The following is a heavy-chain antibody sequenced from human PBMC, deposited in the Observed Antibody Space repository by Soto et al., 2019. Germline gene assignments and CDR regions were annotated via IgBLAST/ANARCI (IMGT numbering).Heavy chain of an antibody. J-gene: IGHJ3*02. CDR3: ARRSLGPNGGAFDI. Sequence: QVQLQESCPGLVKPSGTLSLTCAVSGGSISSSNWWSLVRQLPGKGLEWIGEIYHSGSTNYNTSLKSRVTIAVDKSKNQFSLKLSSVTAADTAVYYCARRSLGPNGGAFDIWGQGTMVTVSS. D-gene: IGHD1-1*01. CDR1: GGSISSSNW. CDR2: IYHSGST. V-gene: IGHV4-4*02.